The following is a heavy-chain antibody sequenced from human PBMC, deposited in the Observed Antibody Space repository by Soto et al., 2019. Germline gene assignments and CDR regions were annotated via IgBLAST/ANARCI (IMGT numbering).Heavy chain of an antibody. Sequence: GGSLRLSCAAAGFRISRNGMHWVSQAPGKGLEWVAVISYDGSNKYYADSVKGRFTISRDNSKNTLYLQMNSLRAEDTAVYYCAKDYYDSSGSYHNVDYWGQGTLVTVSS. CDR2: ISYDGSNK. CDR3: AKDYYDSSGSYHNVDY. J-gene: IGHJ4*02. D-gene: IGHD3-22*01. V-gene: IGHV3-30*18. CDR1: GFRISRNG.